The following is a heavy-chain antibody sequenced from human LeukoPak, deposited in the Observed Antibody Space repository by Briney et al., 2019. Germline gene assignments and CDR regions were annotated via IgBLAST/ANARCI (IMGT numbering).Heavy chain of an antibody. Sequence: ASVKVSCKASGYTFTGYYMHWVRQAPGQGLEWMGWINPNSGGTNYAQKFQGRVTMTRDTSISTAYVELSRLRSDDTAVYYCARDRSSTVTTGFWFDPWGQGTLVTVSS. CDR3: ARDRSSTVTTGFWFDP. J-gene: IGHJ5*02. CDR2: INPNSGGT. CDR1: GYTFTGYY. D-gene: IGHD4-11*01. V-gene: IGHV1-2*02.